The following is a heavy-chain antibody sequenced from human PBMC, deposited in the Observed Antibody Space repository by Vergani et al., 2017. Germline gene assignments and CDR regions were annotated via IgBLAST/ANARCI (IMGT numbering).Heavy chain of an antibody. Sequence: EVQLVESGRGVVRPGGSLRLSCAASGFTFDDYGMSWVRQAPGKGLEWVSGLNWNGGNTGYADSVKGRFTISRDNANNLVYLQMSSVRADDTAVYYCARDYGSGPPQSRRLLYDIGWFDPWGQGTLVTVSS. D-gene: IGHD3-10*01. CDR2: LNWNGGNT. CDR1: GFTFDDYG. CDR3: ARDYGSGPPQSRRLLYDIGWFDP. V-gene: IGHV3-20*04. J-gene: IGHJ5*02.